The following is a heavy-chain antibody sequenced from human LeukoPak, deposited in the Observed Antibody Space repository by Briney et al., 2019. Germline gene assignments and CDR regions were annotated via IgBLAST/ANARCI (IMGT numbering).Heavy chain of an antibody. J-gene: IGHJ4*02. CDR3: ARAVTLQLFDY. CDR2: IHYSGST. V-gene: IGHV4-59*12. Sequence: SETLSLTCIVSGGSTSSYYWSWIRQPPGKGLEWIGYIHYSGSTNYNPSLKSRVTISVDTSKNQFSLKLSSVTAADTAVYYCARAVTLQLFDYWGQGTLVTVSS. D-gene: IGHD1-1*01. CDR1: GGSTSSYY.